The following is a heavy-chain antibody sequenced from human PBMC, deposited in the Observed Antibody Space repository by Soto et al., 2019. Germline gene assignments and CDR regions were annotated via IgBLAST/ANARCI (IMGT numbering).Heavy chain of an antibody. V-gene: IGHV1-18*01. CDR2: IRAYSGDT. CDR3: ARAGAAPYYYYGLDV. CDR1: GYTFSAYD. Sequence: GASVKVSCKTSGYTFSAYDIYWVRQAPGQGLEWMGWIRAYSGDTNYAQKFQTRVTMTTDKSTDTAYMDLRSLTSDDAAIYYCARAGAAPYYYYGLDVWGQGTTVTVSS. J-gene: IGHJ6*02. D-gene: IGHD3-10*01.